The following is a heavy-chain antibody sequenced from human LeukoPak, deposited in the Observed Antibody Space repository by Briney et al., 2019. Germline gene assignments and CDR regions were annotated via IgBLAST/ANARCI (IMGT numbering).Heavy chain of an antibody. CDR1: GFTFTSCT. CDR3: AKGGSYRVQPYFDY. J-gene: IGHJ4*02. V-gene: IGHV3-23*01. Sequence: PGGSLRLSRAASGFTFTSCTMSWVRQAPGKGLEWVSDIRGSGDNTYYADSVKGRFTISRDNSKNTLYLQMSSLRAEDTAVYFCAKGGSYRVQPYFDYWGQGALVTVSS. CDR2: IRGSGDNT. D-gene: IGHD1-1*01.